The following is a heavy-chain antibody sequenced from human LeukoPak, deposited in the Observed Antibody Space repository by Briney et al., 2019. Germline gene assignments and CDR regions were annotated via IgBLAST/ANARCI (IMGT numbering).Heavy chain of an antibody. V-gene: IGHV3-11*01. CDR1: GFTFSDYY. Sequence: GGSLRLSCAASGFTFSDYYMSWIRQAPGKGLEWVSYISSSGSTIYYADSVKGRFTISRDNAKNSLYLQMNSLRAEDTAVYYCARDWSKYYYDSSGYYSDYWGQGTLVTVSS. CDR3: ARDWSKYYYDSSGYYSDY. D-gene: IGHD3-22*01. CDR2: ISSSGSTI. J-gene: IGHJ4*02.